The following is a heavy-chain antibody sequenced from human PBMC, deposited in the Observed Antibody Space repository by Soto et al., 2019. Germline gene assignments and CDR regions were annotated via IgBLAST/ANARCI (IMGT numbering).Heavy chain of an antibody. CDR3: ARGEYYYDSSGYYEYFQH. Sequence: GGSLRLSCAASGFTFSSYAMSWVRQAPGKGLEWVSAISGSGGSTYYADSVKGRFTISRDNAKNSLYLQMNSLRAEDTAVYYCARGEYYYDSSGYYEYFQHWGQGTVVTVSS. J-gene: IGHJ1*01. D-gene: IGHD3-22*01. CDR1: GFTFSSYA. V-gene: IGHV3-23*01. CDR2: ISGSGGST.